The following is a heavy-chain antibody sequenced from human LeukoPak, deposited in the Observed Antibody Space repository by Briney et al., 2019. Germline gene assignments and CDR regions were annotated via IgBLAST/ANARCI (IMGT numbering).Heavy chain of an antibody. D-gene: IGHD3-10*01. CDR2: INPSGGST. V-gene: IGHV1-46*01. Sequence: ASVKVSCKASGYTFTSYYMHWVRQAPGQGLEWMGIINPSGGSTSYAQKFQGRVTMTRDTSTSTVYMELSSLRSEDTAVYYCARDQTQQLLWFGELLGYYYYMDVWGKGTTVTISS. CDR1: GYTFTSYY. J-gene: IGHJ6*03. CDR3: ARDQTQQLLWFGELLGYYYYMDV.